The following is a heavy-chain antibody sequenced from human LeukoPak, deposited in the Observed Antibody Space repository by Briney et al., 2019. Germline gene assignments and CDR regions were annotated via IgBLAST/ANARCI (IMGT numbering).Heavy chain of an antibody. CDR3: ARMSEQQLVPGAFDI. CDR1: GVSISSYY. J-gene: IGHJ3*02. D-gene: IGHD6-13*01. Sequence: PSESLSLTCTVSGVSISSYYLSWIRQPPGKGLEWVGSINYSGSTNYNPSLKSRGTISVDTSKNQFSLKLSSVTAADTAVYYCARMSEQQLVPGAFDIRGQGTMVTVST. CDR2: INYSGST. V-gene: IGHV4-59*01.